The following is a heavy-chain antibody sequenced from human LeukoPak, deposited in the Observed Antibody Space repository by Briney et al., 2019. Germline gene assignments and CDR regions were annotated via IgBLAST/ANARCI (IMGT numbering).Heavy chain of an antibody. CDR2: IHTSGST. CDR1: GGSISSYY. V-gene: IGHV4-4*07. J-gene: IGHJ4*02. CDR3: TREGSMTARPFVSIDY. Sequence: SETLSLTCTVSGGSISSYYWSWIRQPAGKGLQWIGRIHTSGSTDYNPSLGSRVTMSVDTSKNQFSLKLSSVTAADTAVYYCTREGSMTARPFVSIDYWGQGTLVTVSS. D-gene: IGHD6-6*01.